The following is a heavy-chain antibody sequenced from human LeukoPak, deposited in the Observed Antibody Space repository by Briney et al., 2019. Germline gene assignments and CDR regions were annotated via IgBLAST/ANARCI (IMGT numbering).Heavy chain of an antibody. CDR2: IYSGSTT. J-gene: IGHJ4*02. CDR3: ARAKDSSLFCPY. Sequence: PGGSLRLSCAASGFTVSSNYMSWVRQAPGMGLEWVSVIYSGSTTYYADSVKDRFTISRDSSKNTLYLQMNKLRADDTAVYYCARAKDSSLFCPYWGQGALVTVSS. V-gene: IGHV3-66*01. CDR1: GFTVSSNY. D-gene: IGHD6-13*01.